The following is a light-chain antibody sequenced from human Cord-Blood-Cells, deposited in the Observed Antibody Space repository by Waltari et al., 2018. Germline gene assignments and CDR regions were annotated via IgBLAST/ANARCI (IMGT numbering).Light chain of an antibody. CDR1: QSVSSSY. Sequence: EIVLTQSPGTLSLSPGERATISCRASQSVSSSYLAWYQQKPGQAPRLLIYGASSRATGIPDRFSCSVSGTDFTLTISRLEPEDFAVYYCQQYGSSSYTFGQGTKLEIK. CDR2: GAS. J-gene: IGKJ2*01. V-gene: IGKV3-20*01. CDR3: QQYGSSSYT.